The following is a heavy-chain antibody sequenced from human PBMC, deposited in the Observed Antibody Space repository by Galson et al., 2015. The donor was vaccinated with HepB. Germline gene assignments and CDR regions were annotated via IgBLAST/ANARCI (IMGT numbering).Heavy chain of an antibody. J-gene: IGHJ6*02. Sequence: SLRLSCAASGFTFSSYAMHWVRQAPGKGLEWVAVISYDGSNKYYADSVKGRFTISRDNSKNTLYLQMNSLRAEDTAVYYCAKGGTLPYYYYYGMDVWGQGTTVTVSS. CDR1: GFTFSSYA. D-gene: IGHD1-1*01. CDR3: AKGGTLPYYYYYGMDV. CDR2: ISYDGSNK. V-gene: IGHV3-30-3*01.